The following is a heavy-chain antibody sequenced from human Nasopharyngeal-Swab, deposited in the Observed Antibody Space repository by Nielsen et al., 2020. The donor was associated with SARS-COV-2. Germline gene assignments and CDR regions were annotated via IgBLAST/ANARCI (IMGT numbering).Heavy chain of an antibody. CDR1: GFTFSSSW. V-gene: IGHV3-74*01. CDR3: ARAGEYRFDY. CDR2: LNGDATTV. Sequence: GGSLRLSCAGSGFTFSSSWPHWVRQAPGEGLVWVARLNGDATTVDYADSVKGRFTISRDNAKNTLYLQMNGLRDEDTAIYYCARAGEYRFDYWGQGTLVTVSS. D-gene: IGHD7-27*01. J-gene: IGHJ4*02.